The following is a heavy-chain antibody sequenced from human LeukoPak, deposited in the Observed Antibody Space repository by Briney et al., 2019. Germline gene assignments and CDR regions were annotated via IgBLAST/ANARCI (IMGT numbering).Heavy chain of an antibody. CDR3: ARGSHAGREAFDI. V-gene: IGHV3-66*02. J-gene: IGHJ3*02. Sequence: PGGSLRLSCAASGFTVSSNYMSWVRQAPGKGLEWDSVIYSGGSTYYADSVKGRFTISRDNSKNTLYLQMNSLRAEDTAVYYCARGSHAGREAFDIWGQGTMVTVSS. CDR2: IYSGGST. D-gene: IGHD2-2*01. CDR1: GFTVSSNY.